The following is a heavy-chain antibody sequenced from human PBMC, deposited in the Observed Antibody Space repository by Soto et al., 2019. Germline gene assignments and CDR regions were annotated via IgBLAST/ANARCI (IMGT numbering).Heavy chain of an antibody. CDR3: AKDPIVVVPAAIGTDY. J-gene: IGHJ4*02. V-gene: IGHV3-23*01. D-gene: IGHD2-2*01. CDR1: GFTFSSYA. Sequence: GGSLRLSCAASGFTFSSYAMSWVRQAPGKGLEWVSAISGSGGSTYYADSVKGRFTISRDNSKNTLYLQMNSLRAEDTAVYYCAKDPIVVVPAAIGTDYWGQGTLVTVSS. CDR2: ISGSGGST.